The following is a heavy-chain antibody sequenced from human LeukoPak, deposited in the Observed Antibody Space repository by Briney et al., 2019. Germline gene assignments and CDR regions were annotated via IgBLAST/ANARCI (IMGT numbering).Heavy chain of an antibody. CDR1: GFTFSNYA. CDR2: ISGSAGST. J-gene: IGHJ4*02. D-gene: IGHD1-26*01. V-gene: IGHV3-23*01. Sequence: PGGSLRLSCAASGFTFSNYATTWVRQAPGKGLEWVSTISGSAGSTFYADSVKGRFTISRDNSKNALFLQMSSLRDEDTAVYYCAKGGVLLVVPYFDYWGQGTLVTVSS. CDR3: AKGGVLLVVPYFDY.